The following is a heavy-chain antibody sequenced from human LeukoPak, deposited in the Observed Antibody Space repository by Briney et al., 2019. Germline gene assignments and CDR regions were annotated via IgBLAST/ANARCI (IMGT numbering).Heavy chain of an antibody. D-gene: IGHD3-10*01. V-gene: IGHV3-23*01. J-gene: IGHJ4*02. CDR2: ISGSGGST. CDR3: AKDYRFGEFPSYFDY. Sequence: GGSLRLSCAASGFTFSSYSMNWVRQAPGKGLEWVSAISGSGGSTYYADSVKGRFTISRDKSKNTLYLQMNSLRAEDTAVYYCAKDYRFGEFPSYFDYWGQGTLVTVSS. CDR1: GFTFSSYS.